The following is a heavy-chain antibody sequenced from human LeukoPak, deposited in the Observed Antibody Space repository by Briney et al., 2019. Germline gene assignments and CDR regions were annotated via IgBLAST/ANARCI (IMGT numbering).Heavy chain of an antibody. CDR2: IYNSGTI. Sequence: SETLSLTCTVSGGSISSGDYYWSWIRQPPGKGLEWIGYIYNSGTIYYNPSPKSRVTISVDTSKNQFSLKLRSVTAADTAVYYCATAPLPATMWNWYFDLWGRGTLVTVSS. V-gene: IGHV4-30-4*01. CDR3: ATAPLPATMWNWYFDL. J-gene: IGHJ2*01. CDR1: GGSISSGDYY. D-gene: IGHD2-2*01.